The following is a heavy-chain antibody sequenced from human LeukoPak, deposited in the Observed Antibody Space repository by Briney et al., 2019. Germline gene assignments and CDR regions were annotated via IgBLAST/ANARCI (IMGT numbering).Heavy chain of an antibody. CDR1: GFTFSSYA. CDR3: AKGETALGYYYGMDV. Sequence: PGGSLRLSCAASGFTFSSYAMGWVRQAPGKGLEWVSAISGSGANTYYADSVKGRFTISRDNSKNTLSLQMNTLRTDDTAVYYCAKGETALGYYYGMDVWGQGTTVTVSS. CDR2: ISGSGANT. D-gene: IGHD5-18*01. V-gene: IGHV3-23*01. J-gene: IGHJ6*02.